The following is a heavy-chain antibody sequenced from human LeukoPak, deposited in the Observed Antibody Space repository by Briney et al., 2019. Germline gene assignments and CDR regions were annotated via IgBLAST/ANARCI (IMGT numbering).Heavy chain of an antibody. J-gene: IGHJ3*02. Sequence: GASVKVSCKVSGYTLTELSMHWVRQAPGKGLEWMGGFDPEDGETIYAQKFQGRVTMTEDTSTDTAYMELSSLRSEDTAVYYCARERGVLRYFDWLLETQNDAFDIWGQGTTVTVSS. CDR1: GYTLTELS. CDR2: FDPEDGET. V-gene: IGHV1-24*01. CDR3: ARERGVLRYFDWLLETQNDAFDI. D-gene: IGHD3-9*01.